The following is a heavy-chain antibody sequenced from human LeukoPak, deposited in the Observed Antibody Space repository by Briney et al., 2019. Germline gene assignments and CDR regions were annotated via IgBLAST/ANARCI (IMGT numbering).Heavy chain of an antibody. CDR3: ARDYVDSSGAFDY. CDR1: GSTFSSYR. CDR2: ISSSSSHI. V-gene: IGHV3-21*01. J-gene: IGHJ4*02. D-gene: IGHD3-22*01. Sequence: GGSLRLSCAASGSTFSSYRMNWVRQAPGKGLEWVSSISSSSSHIYYADSVKGRFTISRDNAKNSLYLQMNSLRAEDTAVYYCARDYVDSSGAFDYWGQGTLVTVSS.